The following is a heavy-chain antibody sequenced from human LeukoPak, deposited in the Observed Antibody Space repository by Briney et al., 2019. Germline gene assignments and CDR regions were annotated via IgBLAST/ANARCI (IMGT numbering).Heavy chain of an antibody. J-gene: IGHJ4*02. CDR3: ARVAAVASCNFDY. CDR1: GYTFTGYY. D-gene: IGHD6-19*01. CDR2: INPNSGGT. Sequence: ASVKVSCKASGYTFTGYYMHWVRQAPGQGLEWMGWINPNSGGTNYAQKFQGRVAMTRDTSISTAYMELSRLRSDDTAVYYCARVAAVASCNFDYWGQGTLVTVSS. V-gene: IGHV1-2*02.